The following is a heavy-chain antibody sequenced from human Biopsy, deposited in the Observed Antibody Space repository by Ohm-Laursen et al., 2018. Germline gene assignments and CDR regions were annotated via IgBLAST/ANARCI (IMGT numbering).Heavy chain of an antibody. CDR1: GGSIISYY. J-gene: IGHJ5*02. V-gene: IGHV4-59*01. CDR3: ARTPRDSFWSGSYKRGLWFDP. Sequence: SETLSLTCSVSGGSIISYYWTWIRQPPGKGLEWIAHVYNGGITNYNPSLKSRVTISKDTSKNQFSLQVNSVTAADTAVYYCARTPRDSFWSGSYKRGLWFDPWGQGTLVIVSS. CDR2: VYNGGIT. D-gene: IGHD3-3*01.